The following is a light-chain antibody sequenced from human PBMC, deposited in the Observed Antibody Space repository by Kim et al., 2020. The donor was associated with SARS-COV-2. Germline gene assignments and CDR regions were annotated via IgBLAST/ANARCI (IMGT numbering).Light chain of an antibody. J-gene: IGKJ1*01. CDR1: QSVSSY. V-gene: IGKV3-11*01. CDR3: QQRSYWPWT. Sequence: LSPGERAPLSCRASQSVSSYLAWYQQKGGQSPRLLIYDASKRVTGIPARFSGSGSGTDFTLTISSLEPEDFAIYFCQQRSYWPWTFGQGTKVDIK. CDR2: DAS.